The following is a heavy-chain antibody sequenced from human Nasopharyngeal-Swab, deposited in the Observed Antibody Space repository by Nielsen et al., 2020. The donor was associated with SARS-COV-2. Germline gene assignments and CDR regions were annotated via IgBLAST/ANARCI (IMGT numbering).Heavy chain of an antibody. V-gene: IGHV4-59*01. Sequence: SETLSLTCTVPGGSISSYYWSWIRQPPGKGLEWIGYIYYSGSTNYNPSLKSRVTISVDTSKNQFSLKLSSVTAADTAIYYCARDGRSSWYFDLWGRGTLVTVSS. J-gene: IGHJ2*01. CDR1: GGSISSYY. CDR2: IYYSGST. CDR3: ARDGRSSWYFDL.